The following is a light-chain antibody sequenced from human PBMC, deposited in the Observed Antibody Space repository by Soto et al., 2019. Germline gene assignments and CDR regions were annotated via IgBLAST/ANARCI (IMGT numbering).Light chain of an antibody. V-gene: IGKV3D-15*02. CDR3: QQYFTSPIT. CDR2: GAS. Sequence: EIVMTQSPATLSVSPGEGVTLSCRASQSVSSNLAWYQQRPGQAPRLLIYGASTRATGIPARFSGSGSGTDFTLTISRVDPADFAFYYCQQYFTSPITFGQGTRLEI. CDR1: QSVSSN. J-gene: IGKJ5*01.